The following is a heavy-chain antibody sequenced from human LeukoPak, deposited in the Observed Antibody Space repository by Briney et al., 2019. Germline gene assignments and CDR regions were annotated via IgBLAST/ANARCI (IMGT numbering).Heavy chain of an antibody. V-gene: IGHV3-48*01. D-gene: IGHD3-16*01. CDR2: ISSSSSTI. Sequence: GGSLRLSCAASGFTFSSYSMNWVRQAPGKGLEWVSYISSSSSTIYYADSVKGRFTVSRDNAKNSLYLQMNSLRAEDTAVYYCARDGAQDYFYYMDVWGKGTTVTVSS. J-gene: IGHJ6*03. CDR1: GFTFSSYS. CDR3: ARDGAQDYFYYMDV.